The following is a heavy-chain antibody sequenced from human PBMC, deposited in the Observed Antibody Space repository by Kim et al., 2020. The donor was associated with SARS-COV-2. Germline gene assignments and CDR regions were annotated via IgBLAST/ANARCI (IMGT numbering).Heavy chain of an antibody. V-gene: IGHV4-34*01. CDR3: VRGTRQWLVRGPYYYYMDV. D-gene: IGHD6-19*01. Sequence: SETLSLTCAVYGGSFSGYYWSWIRQPPGKGLEWIGEINHSGSTNYNPSLKSRVTISVETSKNQFSLKLSSVTAADTAVYYCVRGTRQWLVRGPYYYYMDVWGKGTTVTVSS. CDR2: INHSGST. CDR1: GGSFSGYY. J-gene: IGHJ6*03.